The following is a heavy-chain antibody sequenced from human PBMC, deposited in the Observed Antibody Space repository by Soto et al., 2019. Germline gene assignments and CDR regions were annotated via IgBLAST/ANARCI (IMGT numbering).Heavy chain of an antibody. D-gene: IGHD4-17*01. Sequence: EVQLLESGGGLVQPGGSLRLSCAASGLTFSTNAMIWVRQAPGKGLEWVSSISTGGGGTYYADSVKGRFTISRDNSKSTLYLQMNSLRAEDTAVYYCASKSAVTRNLDHWGQGTLVTVSS. V-gene: IGHV3-23*01. CDR3: ASKSAVTRNLDH. CDR1: GLTFSTNA. CDR2: ISTGGGGT. J-gene: IGHJ4*02.